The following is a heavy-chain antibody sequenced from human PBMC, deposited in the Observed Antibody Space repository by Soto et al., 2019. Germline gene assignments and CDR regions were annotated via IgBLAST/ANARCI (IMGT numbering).Heavy chain of an antibody. V-gene: IGHV4-34*01. D-gene: IGHD2-15*01. CDR2: INHSGST. CDR1: GGSFSGYY. CDR3: ARLPLIGVSCSGGSCYLDY. Sequence: SETLSLTCAVYGGSFSGYYWSWIRQPPGKGLEWIGEINHSGSTNYNPSLKSRVTISVDTSKNQFSLKLSSVTAADTAVYYCARLPLIGVSCSGGSCYLDYWGQGTLVTVSS. J-gene: IGHJ4*02.